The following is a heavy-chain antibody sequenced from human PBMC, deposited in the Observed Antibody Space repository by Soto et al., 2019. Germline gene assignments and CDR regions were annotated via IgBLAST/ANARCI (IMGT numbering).Heavy chain of an antibody. Sequence: GGSLRLSCSASGFTFSSYDMHWVRQATGKGLEWVSAIGTAGDTYYPGSVKGRFTISRENAKNSLYLQMNSLRAGDTAVYYCARALKGYCSSTSCYRRYYYYMDVWGKGTTVTVSS. CDR2: IGTAGDT. V-gene: IGHV3-13*01. J-gene: IGHJ6*03. CDR3: ARALKGYCSSTSCYRRYYYYMDV. CDR1: GFTFSSYD. D-gene: IGHD2-2*01.